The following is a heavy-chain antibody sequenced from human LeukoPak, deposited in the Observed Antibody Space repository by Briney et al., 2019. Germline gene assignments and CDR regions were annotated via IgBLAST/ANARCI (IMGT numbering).Heavy chain of an antibody. D-gene: IGHD6-13*01. CDR1: GDSVSRNSAA. J-gene: IGHJ4*02. Sequence: SQTLSLTCAISGDSVSRNSAAWNWITQSPSRGLEWLGRTYYRSKWYNDYEVSVKSRISINPDTSKNQFSLQLNSVTPEDTAVYYCATARIVAAAGLNYFDDWGQGTLVTVSS. V-gene: IGHV6-1*01. CDR3: ATARIVAAAGLNYFDD. CDR2: TYYRSKWYN.